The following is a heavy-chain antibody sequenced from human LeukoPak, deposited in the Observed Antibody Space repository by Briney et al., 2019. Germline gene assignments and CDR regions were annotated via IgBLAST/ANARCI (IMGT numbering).Heavy chain of an antibody. CDR2: IYYSGST. CDR3: ARERSSSWYYGMDV. V-gene: IGHV4-59*01. J-gene: IGHJ6*02. CDR1: GGSISSYY. D-gene: IGHD6-13*01. Sequence: SETLSLTCTVSGGSISSYYRSWIRQPPGKGLEWIGYIYYSGSTNYNPSLKSRVTISVDTSKNQFSLKLSSVTAADTAVYYCARERSSSWYYGMDVWGQGTTVTVSS.